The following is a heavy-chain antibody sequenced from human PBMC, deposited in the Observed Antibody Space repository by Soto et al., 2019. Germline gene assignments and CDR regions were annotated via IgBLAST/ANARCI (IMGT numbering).Heavy chain of an antibody. CDR3: ARDRVAGYNGFDR. CDR2: ISAYNGNT. J-gene: IGHJ5*02. CDR1: GHTFTGPP. D-gene: IGHD6-19*01. V-gene: IGHV1-18*01. Sequence: SSSKFSCSDSGHTFTGPPGRWIRQAPGQGLEWMGWISAYNGNTNYAQKLQGRVTMTTDTSRRTAYMEVRSLRSDDTAVYYCARDRVAGYNGFDRWGQGTLVTVSS.